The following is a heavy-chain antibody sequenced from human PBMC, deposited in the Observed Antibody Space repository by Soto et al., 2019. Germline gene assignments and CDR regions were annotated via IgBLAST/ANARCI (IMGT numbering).Heavy chain of an antibody. CDR3: ASSVATYYYYGMDV. J-gene: IGHJ6*02. CDR1: GGSISSYY. Sequence: SETLSLTXTVSGGSISSYYWSWIRQPPGKGLEWIGYIYYSGSTNYNPSLKSRVTISVDTSKNQFSLKLSSVTAADTAVYYCASSVATYYYYGMDVWGQGTTVTVSS. CDR2: IYYSGST. V-gene: IGHV4-59*01. D-gene: IGHD2-15*01.